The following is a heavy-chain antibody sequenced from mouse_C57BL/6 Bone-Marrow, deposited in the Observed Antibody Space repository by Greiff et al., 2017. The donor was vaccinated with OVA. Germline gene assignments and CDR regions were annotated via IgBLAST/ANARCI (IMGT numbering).Heavy chain of an antibody. V-gene: IGHV1-81*01. CDR2: IYPRSGNT. Sequence: QVQLQQSGAELARPGASVKLSCKASGYTFTSYGISWVKQRTGQGLEWIGEIYPRSGNTYYNEKFKGKVTLTADKSSSTAYMELRSLTSEDSAVYFCASKVNCDWYFDVWGTGTTVTVSS. CDR3: ASKVNCDWYFDV. CDR1: GYTFTSYG. D-gene: IGHD4-1*01. J-gene: IGHJ1*03.